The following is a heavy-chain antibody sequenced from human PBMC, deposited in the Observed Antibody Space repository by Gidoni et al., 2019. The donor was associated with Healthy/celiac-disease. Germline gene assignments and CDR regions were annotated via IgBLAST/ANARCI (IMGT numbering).Heavy chain of an antibody. V-gene: IGHV3-23*01. D-gene: IGHD1-7*01. CDR2: ISGSGGST. CDR3: AKDGVRITGTTVSAFDI. CDR1: GFTFSSYA. J-gene: IGHJ3*02. Sequence: EVQLLESGGGLVQPGGSLRLACAASGFTFSSYAMSWVRQAPGKGLEWVSAISGSGGSTYYADSVKGRFTISRDNSKNTLYLQMNSLRAEDTAVYYCAKDGVRITGTTVSAFDIWGQGTMVTVSS.